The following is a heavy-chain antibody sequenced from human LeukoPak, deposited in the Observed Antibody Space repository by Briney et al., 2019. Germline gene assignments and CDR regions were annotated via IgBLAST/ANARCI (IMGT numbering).Heavy chain of an antibody. J-gene: IGHJ4*02. CDR2: ISFTGDYT. D-gene: IGHD2-21*02. CDR3: AKKSGGDYYQYFFDY. V-gene: IGHV3-23*01. Sequence: PGGSLRLSCAASGFTVSSNYMSWVRQAPGKGLEWVSSISFTGDYTYYADSAKGRFTISRDDSKNTLYLQMGSLRAEDTAIYYCAKKSGGDYYQYFFDYWGQGTLVTVSP. CDR1: GFTVSSNY.